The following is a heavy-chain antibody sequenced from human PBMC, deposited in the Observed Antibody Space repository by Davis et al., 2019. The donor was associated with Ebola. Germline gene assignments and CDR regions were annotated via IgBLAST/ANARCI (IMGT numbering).Heavy chain of an antibody. CDR3: ARDFDATVTTLFYYYGMDV. CDR2: IIPILGIA. Sequence: AASVKVSCKASGGTFSSYAISWVRQAPGQGLEWMGRIIPILGIANYAQKFQGRVTITADKSTSTAYMELSSLRSEDTAVYYCARDFDATVTTLFYYYGMDVWGQGTTVTVSS. V-gene: IGHV1-69*04. J-gene: IGHJ6*02. D-gene: IGHD4-11*01. CDR1: GGTFSSYA.